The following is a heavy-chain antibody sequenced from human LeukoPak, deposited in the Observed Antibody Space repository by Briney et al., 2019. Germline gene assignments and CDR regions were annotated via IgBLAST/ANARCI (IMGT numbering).Heavy chain of an antibody. CDR1: DYSFTSYG. CDR2: ISAYNGHT. CDR3: ARESGAYCGGDCYFDY. D-gene: IGHD2-21*02. V-gene: IGHV1-18*01. J-gene: IGHJ4*02. Sequence: ASVKVPCKASDYSFTSYGISWVRQAPGQGLEWMGGISAYNGHTNYARNLQGRVTMTADTSTSTAYMELRSLRSDDTAVYYCARESGAYCGGDCYFDYWGQGTLVTVSS.